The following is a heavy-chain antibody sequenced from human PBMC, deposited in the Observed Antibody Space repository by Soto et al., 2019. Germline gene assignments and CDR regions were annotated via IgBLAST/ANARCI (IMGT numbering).Heavy chain of an antibody. J-gene: IGHJ1*01. D-gene: IGHD6-13*01. CDR1: GFTFSSYS. V-gene: IGHV3-48*01. Sequence: EVQLVESGGGLVQPGGSLRLSCAASGFTFSSYSMNWVRQAPGKGLEWVSYISSSSSTIYYADSVKGRFTISRDNAKNSLYLTMNSLRAEDTAVYYCARDLGSSWYPEYFQHWGQGTLVTVSS. CDR3: ARDLGSSWYPEYFQH. CDR2: ISSSSSTI.